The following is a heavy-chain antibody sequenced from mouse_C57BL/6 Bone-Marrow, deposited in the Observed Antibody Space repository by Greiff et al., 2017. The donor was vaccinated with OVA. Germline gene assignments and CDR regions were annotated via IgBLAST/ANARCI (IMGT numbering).Heavy chain of an antibody. V-gene: IGHV1-26*01. D-gene: IGHD4-1*01. CDR2: INPNNGGT. Sequence: VQLKQSGPELVKPGASVKISCKASGYTFTDYYMNWVKQSHGKSLEWIGDINPNNGGTSYNQKFKGKATLTVDKSSSTAYMELRSLTSEDSAVYYCASKVWAWFAYWGQGTLVTVSA. CDR3: ASKVWAWFAY. CDR1: GYTFTDYY. J-gene: IGHJ3*01.